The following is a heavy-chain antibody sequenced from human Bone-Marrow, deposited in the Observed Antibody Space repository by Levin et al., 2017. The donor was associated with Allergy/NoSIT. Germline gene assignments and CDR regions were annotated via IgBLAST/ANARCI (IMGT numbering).Heavy chain of an antibody. CDR1: GFSLNTPLMG. D-gene: IGHD1-26*01. CDR2: IYWDDDK. Sequence: SGPTLVKPTESLTLTCSFSGFSLNTPLMGVAWIRQPPGKALEWLALIYWDDDKRYSPSLRSRLTLTKDTSKNQVVLTMTNLDPMDTATYFCAHITAGWELVDSWGQGSRVTVSS. CDR3: AHITAGWELVDS. V-gene: IGHV2-5*02. J-gene: IGHJ4*02.